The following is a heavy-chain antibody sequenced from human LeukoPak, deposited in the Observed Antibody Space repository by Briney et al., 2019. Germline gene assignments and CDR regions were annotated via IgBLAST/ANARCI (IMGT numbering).Heavy chain of an antibody. CDR3: ARAPGNDYYPYYYMDV. V-gene: IGHV4-59*01. Sequence: KPSETLSLTCTVSGGSISSYYWSWIRPPPGEGLGWIGDIYYSGSTNYNPSLKSRVTISVDTSRNQFSLKVNSVTAADTAVYYWARAPGNDYYPYYYMDVWGKGTTVTVSS. D-gene: IGHD4/OR15-4a*01. CDR1: GGSISSYY. J-gene: IGHJ6*03. CDR2: IYYSGST.